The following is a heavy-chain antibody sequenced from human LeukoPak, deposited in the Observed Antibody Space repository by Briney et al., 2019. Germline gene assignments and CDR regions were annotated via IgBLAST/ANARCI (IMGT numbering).Heavy chain of an antibody. CDR1: GFTFSGSD. CDR3: TRHNYDRSGYGAFDI. J-gene: IGHJ3*02. D-gene: IGHD3-22*01. Sequence: GGSLRLSCPASGFTFSGSDIHWVRQASGKGLEWVGHIRSKTNNYATADAASVKGRFTFSRDDSKNTAYIQMNSLKTEDTAVYYCTRHNYDRSGYGAFDIWGQGTMVTVSS. CDR2: IRSKTNNYAT. V-gene: IGHV3-73*01.